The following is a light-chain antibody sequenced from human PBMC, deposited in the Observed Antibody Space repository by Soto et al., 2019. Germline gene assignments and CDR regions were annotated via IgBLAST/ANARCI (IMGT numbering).Light chain of an antibody. CDR1: QAISTW. CDR3: QQANSFPRT. CDR2: SAS. J-gene: IGKJ1*01. Sequence: DLQMTQSPSSVSASVGDRVTITCRASQAISTWLAWYQQNPGKAPKLLIYSASNLQSGVPSRFSGSGSGSDFTPTISSLQPEDFATYYCQQANSFPRTFGQGTKVEIK. V-gene: IGKV1D-12*01.